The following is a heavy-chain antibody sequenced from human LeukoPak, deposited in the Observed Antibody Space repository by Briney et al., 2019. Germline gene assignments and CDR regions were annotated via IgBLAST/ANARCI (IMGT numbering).Heavy chain of an antibody. D-gene: IGHD3-22*01. V-gene: IGHV1-69*13. CDR3: ARSSGYYYVSYFDY. CDR2: IIPIFGTA. CDR1: GGTFSSYA. Sequence: ASVKVSCKASGGTFSSYAISWVRQAPGQGLEWMGGIIPIFGTANYAQKFQGRVTITADESTSTAYMELSSLRSEDTAVYYCARSSGYYYVSYFDYWGQGTLVTVSS. J-gene: IGHJ4*02.